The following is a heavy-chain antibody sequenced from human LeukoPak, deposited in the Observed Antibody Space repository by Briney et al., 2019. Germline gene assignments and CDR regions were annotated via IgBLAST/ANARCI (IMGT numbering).Heavy chain of an antibody. J-gene: IGHJ4*02. CDR3: AKRYRGSWNIDY. CDR2: ISNDGNNK. V-gene: IGHV3-30*18. D-gene: IGHD6-13*01. Sequence: GGPLRLSCAASGFTFSSYDMLWVRQAPGKGLEWVVVISNDGNNKYYADSVRGRFTISRDNSDNTLYLQINSLRAEGTAVYYCAKRYRGSWNIDYWGQGTLVTVSS. CDR1: GFTFSSYD.